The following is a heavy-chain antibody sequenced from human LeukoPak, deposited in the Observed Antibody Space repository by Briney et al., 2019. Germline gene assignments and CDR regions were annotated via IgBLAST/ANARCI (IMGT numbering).Heavy chain of an antibody. CDR2: IIPIFGTA. J-gene: IGHJ5*02. CDR1: GGTFSSYA. V-gene: IGHV1-69*01. D-gene: IGHD6-6*01. CDR3: ASHKTTEYSSSDNWFDP. Sequence: SVKVSCKASGGTFSSYAISWVRQAPGQGLEWMGGIIPIFGTANYAQKFQGRVTITADESTSTAYMELSSLRSEDTAVYYCASHKTTEYSSSDNWFDPWGQGTLVTVSS.